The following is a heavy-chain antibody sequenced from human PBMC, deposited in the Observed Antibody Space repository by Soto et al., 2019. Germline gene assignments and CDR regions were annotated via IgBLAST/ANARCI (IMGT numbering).Heavy chain of an antibody. Sequence: QVQLQESGPGLVKPSETLSLTCTVSGGSISSYYWSWIRQPPGKGLEWIGYIYYSGSTNYNPSLKSRVTISVDTSKNQFSLKLSSVTAADTAVYYCARGVTDVGYCSSTSCYRDYYGMDVWGQGTTVTVSS. CDR2: IYYSGST. CDR3: ARGVTDVGYCSSTSCYRDYYGMDV. V-gene: IGHV4-59*01. D-gene: IGHD2-2*02. CDR1: GGSISSYY. J-gene: IGHJ6*02.